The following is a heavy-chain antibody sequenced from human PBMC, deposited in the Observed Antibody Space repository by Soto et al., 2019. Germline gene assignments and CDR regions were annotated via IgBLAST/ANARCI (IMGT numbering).Heavy chain of an antibody. D-gene: IGHD6-6*01. CDR2: ISSDGSNK. CDR1: GFTFSTYV. CDR3: AIEEYDYYYGMEV. J-gene: IGHJ6*02. Sequence: GWSLRRSCAASGFTFSTYVMHWVGQAPGKGPESVAVISSDGSNKYYADSVKGRFTISRDNSKNTLYLQMNSLRAEDTAVYYCAIEEYDYYYGMEVWGQGTTVTVSS. V-gene: IGHV3-30*03.